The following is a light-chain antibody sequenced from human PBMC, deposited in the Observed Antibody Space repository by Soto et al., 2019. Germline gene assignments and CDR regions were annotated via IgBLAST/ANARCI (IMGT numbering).Light chain of an antibody. J-gene: IGKJ2*02. CDR1: QSISSW. CDR3: QQYNSYSRT. CDR2: DAS. V-gene: IGKV1-5*01. Sequence: DIQMTQSPSTLCASVGDRVTITCRASQSISSWLAWYQQKPGKAPKLLIYDASSLESGVPSRFSGSGSGTEFTLTISSLQPDDFATYYCQQYNSYSRTFGQGTKLEIK.